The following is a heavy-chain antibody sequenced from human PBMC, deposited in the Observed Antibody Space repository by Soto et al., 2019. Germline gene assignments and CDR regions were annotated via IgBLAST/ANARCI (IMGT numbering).Heavy chain of an antibody. CDR1: GFTVSSNY. Sequence: GSLRLSCAASGFTVSSNYLSWVRQAPGKGLEWIGYIYYSGTTNYNSYLKSRLSLSVDMSKNQFSLKLASVTAADTAVYFCARSQRGRTAFTFDYWGQGALVTVSS. CDR3: ARSQRGRTAFTFDY. CDR2: IYYSGTT. J-gene: IGHJ4*02. D-gene: IGHD3-16*01. V-gene: IGHV4-59*02.